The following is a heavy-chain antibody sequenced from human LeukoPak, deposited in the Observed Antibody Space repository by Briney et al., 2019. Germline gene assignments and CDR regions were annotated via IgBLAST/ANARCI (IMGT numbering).Heavy chain of an antibody. CDR3: VREGSGSTHYMDV. CDR2: IRYDGSNK. D-gene: IGHD3-10*01. J-gene: IGHJ6*03. CDR1: GFTFSNYG. Sequence: GGSLRLSRAASGFTFSNYGMHWVRQAPGKGLEWVAFIRYDGSNKYYADSVKGRFTISRDNAKNSLYLQMNSLRAEDTAVYYCVREGSGSTHYMDVWGKGTTVTVSS. V-gene: IGHV3-30*02.